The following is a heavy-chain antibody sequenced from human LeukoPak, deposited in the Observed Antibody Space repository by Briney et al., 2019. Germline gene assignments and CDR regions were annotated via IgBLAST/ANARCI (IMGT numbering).Heavy chain of an antibody. CDR3: ARVSYPYFFDY. CDR2: IYSSGNT. V-gene: IGHV4-61*02. D-gene: IGHD5-18*01. Sequence: KPSETLSLTCTVSGGSISSSSYYWSWIRQPAGKGLEWIGRIYSSGNTNYSPSLKSRVTMSVDTSKNQFSLKLSSVTAADTAVYYCARVSYPYFFDYWGQGTLVTVSS. J-gene: IGHJ4*02. CDR1: GGSISSSSYY.